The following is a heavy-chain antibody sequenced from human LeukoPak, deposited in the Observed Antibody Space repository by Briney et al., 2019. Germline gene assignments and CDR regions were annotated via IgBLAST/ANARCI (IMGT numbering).Heavy chain of an antibody. V-gene: IGHV4-59*01. CDR2: IYYSGST. CDR3: ARGRRFRRDFDY. J-gene: IGHJ4*02. CDR1: GGSISSYY. Sequence: SETLSLTCTVSGGSISSYYWSWIRQPPGKGLEWIGCIYYSGSTNYNPSLKSRVTISVDTSKNQFSLKLSSVTAADTAVYYCARGRRFRRDFDYWGQGTLVTVSS.